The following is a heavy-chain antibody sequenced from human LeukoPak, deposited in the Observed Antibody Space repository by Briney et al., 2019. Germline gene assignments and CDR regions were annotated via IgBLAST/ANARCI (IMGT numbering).Heavy chain of an antibody. Sequence: PSETLSLTCTVSGGSISSYYWSWIRQPPGKGLEWIGYIYYSGSTNYNPSLTSRVTISVDTSKNQFSLKLSSVTAADTAVYYCARTYGSGGAFDIWGQGTMVTVSS. D-gene: IGHD3-10*01. CDR3: ARTYGSGGAFDI. V-gene: IGHV4-59*01. CDR2: IYYSGST. J-gene: IGHJ3*02. CDR1: GGSISSYY.